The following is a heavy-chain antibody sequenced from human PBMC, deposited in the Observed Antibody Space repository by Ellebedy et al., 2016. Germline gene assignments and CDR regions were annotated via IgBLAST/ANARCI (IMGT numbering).Heavy chain of an antibody. Sequence: GESLKISXAASGFRFSSYSMNWVRQAPGKGLEWLSYISTDGTIYYAGSVKGRFIISRDDDQNSLYLQMNGLRDEDTAVYFCARSYSFSYDTNWFTLWGQGTLVTVSS. J-gene: IGHJ4*02. CDR1: GFRFSSYS. CDR2: ISTDGTI. CDR3: ARSYSFSYDTNWFTL. D-gene: IGHD1-1*01. V-gene: IGHV3-48*02.